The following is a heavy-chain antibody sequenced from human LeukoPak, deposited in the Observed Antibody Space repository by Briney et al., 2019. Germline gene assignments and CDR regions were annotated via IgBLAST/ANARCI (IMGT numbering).Heavy chain of an antibody. V-gene: IGHV4-39*01. J-gene: IGHJ4*02. CDR2: IHYSGST. CDR3: LKSHGAY. D-gene: IGHD3-10*01. Sequence: SQTLSLTCTVFGGSISSSVYLWGRVRQPPGKGLELIGNIHYSGSTYYNPSLKSRVTISVDTTKNQFSLNLRSVTAADTAVYYCLKSHGAYWGQGTLVTVST. CDR1: GGSISSSVYL.